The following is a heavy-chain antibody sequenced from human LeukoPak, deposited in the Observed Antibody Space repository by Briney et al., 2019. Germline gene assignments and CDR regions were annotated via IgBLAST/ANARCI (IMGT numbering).Heavy chain of an antibody. CDR3: AKDSYDFWSGYGPFDY. D-gene: IGHD3-3*01. CDR1: GFTFNTYG. Sequence: PGGSLRLSCAASGFTFNTYGMSWVRQAPGKGPEWVSAITASGGSTYYAAPVKGRFTISRDNSKNTLYLQMNSLRAEDTAVYYCAKDSYDFWSGYGPFDYWGQGTLVTVSS. J-gene: IGHJ4*02. CDR2: ITASGGST. V-gene: IGHV3-23*01.